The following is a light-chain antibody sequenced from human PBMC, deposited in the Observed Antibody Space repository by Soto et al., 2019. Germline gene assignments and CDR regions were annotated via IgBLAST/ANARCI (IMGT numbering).Light chain of an antibody. CDR3: QQGYRIFQT. V-gene: IGKV1-39*01. J-gene: IGKJ1*01. CDR2: AAS. CDR1: QNIGSY. Sequence: DIQMTQSPSSLSASVRDTVTITCRASQNIGSYLNSYQQKPGKAPTLLIYAASTLQSGVPSRFSGSGSGTDFNLTISSLNPEDFATYFCQQGYRIFQTFGQGTKLEVK.